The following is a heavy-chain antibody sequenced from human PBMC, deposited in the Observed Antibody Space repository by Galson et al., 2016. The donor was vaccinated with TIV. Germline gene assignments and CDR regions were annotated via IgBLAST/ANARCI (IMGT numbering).Heavy chain of an antibody. Sequence: SVKVSCKASGVIFRNFAITWVRQAPGQRLEWMGRITPIFGTTKYAQKFQGRVTLTADDSTSTAYMELSFLRSEDTAIYYCARVRGEFYDSSGYYDSWGQGTLVSVSS. J-gene: IGHJ4*02. CDR3: ARVRGEFYDSSGYYDS. D-gene: IGHD3-22*01. CDR2: ITPIFGTT. V-gene: IGHV1-69*13. CDR1: GVIFRNFA.